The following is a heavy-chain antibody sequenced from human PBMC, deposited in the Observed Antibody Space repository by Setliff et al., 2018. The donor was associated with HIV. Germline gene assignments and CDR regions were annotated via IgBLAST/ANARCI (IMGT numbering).Heavy chain of an antibody. CDR1: GYTLTKLS. V-gene: IGHV1-24*01. CDR2: FDPELGET. CDR3: AIDNRGGVGAPYYFDY. J-gene: IGHJ4*02. Sequence: VSVKVSCKVSGYTLTKLSMHWVRQAPGKGLEWMGGFDPELGETFFAQRFQGRITMTGDTSADTAYMELRSLRSDDTATYYCAIDNRGGVGAPYYFDYWGQGARVTVSS. D-gene: IGHD1-26*01.